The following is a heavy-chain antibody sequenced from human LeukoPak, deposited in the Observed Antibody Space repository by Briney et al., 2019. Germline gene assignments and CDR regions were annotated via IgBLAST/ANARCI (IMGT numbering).Heavy chain of an antibody. D-gene: IGHD6-13*01. Sequence: AGGSLRLSCAASGFTFSNYAMSWVRQAPGKGLEWVSAISGSGGSTSYADSVKGRFTISRDNSKNTLYLQMNSLRAEDTAVYYCAKRGNYCSSWYCYFDYWGQGTLVTV. CDR2: ISGSGGST. CDR1: GFTFSNYA. CDR3: AKRGNYCSSWYCYFDY. J-gene: IGHJ4*02. V-gene: IGHV3-23*01.